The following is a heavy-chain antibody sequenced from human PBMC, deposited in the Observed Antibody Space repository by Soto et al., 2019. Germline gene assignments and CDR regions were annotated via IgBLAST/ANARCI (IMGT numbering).Heavy chain of an antibody. CDR3: ARVLRYFDTPYGMDV. J-gene: IGHJ6*02. CDR2: IGGSGRNT. D-gene: IGHD3-9*01. Sequence: EVQLLESGEGLVQPGGSLKLSCAASGFTFSNHAMSWVRQAPGKGLEWVSGIGGSGRNTYYADSVKGRFTISRDNSQNALFLKMNSLRAEDTGEYYCARVLRYFDTPYGMDVWGQGTTVTVSS. V-gene: IGHV3-23*01. CDR1: GFTFSNHA.